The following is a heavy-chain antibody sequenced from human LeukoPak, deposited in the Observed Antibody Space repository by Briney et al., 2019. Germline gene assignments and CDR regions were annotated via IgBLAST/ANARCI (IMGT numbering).Heavy chain of an antibody. Sequence: SVKVSCKASGGTFSSYAISWVRQAPGQGLEWMGGIIPIFGTANYAQNFQGRVTITTDESTSTAYMALSSLRSEDTAVYYCARGPLYCSSTSCYSPGYYYYYMDVWGKGTTVTVSS. J-gene: IGHJ6*03. CDR2: IIPIFGTA. CDR3: ARGPLYCSSTSCYSPGYYYYYMDV. D-gene: IGHD2-2*01. CDR1: GGTFSSYA. V-gene: IGHV1-69*05.